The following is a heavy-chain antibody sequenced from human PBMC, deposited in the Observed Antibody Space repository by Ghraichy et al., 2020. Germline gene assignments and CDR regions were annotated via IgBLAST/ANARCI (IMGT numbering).Heavy chain of an antibody. CDR1: GFSFGTYA. J-gene: IGHJ3*01. V-gene: IGHV3-23*01. Sequence: GESLNISCAASGFSFGTYAMSWVRQAPGKGLEWVSTLSSGAFSTFYADSVKGRFTVSRDNSKNTVNLQMSSLRVEDTAVYYCSKREKDALDVWGQGTRVTVSS. CDR3: SKREKDALDV. CDR2: LSSGAFST.